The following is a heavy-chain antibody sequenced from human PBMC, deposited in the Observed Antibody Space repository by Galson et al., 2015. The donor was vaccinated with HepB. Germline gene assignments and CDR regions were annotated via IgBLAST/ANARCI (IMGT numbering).Heavy chain of an antibody. J-gene: IGHJ6*02. D-gene: IGHD3-3*01. V-gene: IGHV1-18*04. CDR2: ISAYNGNT. CDR1: GYTFTSYG. CDR3: ARGSGDFWSGYYPYYYYYGMDV. Sequence: SVKVSCKASGYTFTSYGISWVRQAPGQGLEWMGWISAYNGNTNYAQKLQGRVTMTTDTSTSTAYMELRSLRSDDTAVYYCARGSGDFWSGYYPYYYYYGMDVWGQGTTVTVSS.